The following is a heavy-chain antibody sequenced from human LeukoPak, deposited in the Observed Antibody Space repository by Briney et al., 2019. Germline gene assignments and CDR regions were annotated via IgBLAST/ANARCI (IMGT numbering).Heavy chain of an antibody. V-gene: IGHV4-38-2*02. J-gene: IGHJ4*02. CDR2: IYHSGST. CDR1: GYSISSGYY. CDR3: ARGGTLSNYFDY. Sequence: SETLSLTCTVSGYSISSGYYWGWIRQPPGKGLEWIGSIYHSGSTYYNPSLKSRVTISVDRSKNQFSLKLSSVTAADTAVYYCARGGTLSNYFDYWGQGTLVTVSS. D-gene: IGHD1-7*01.